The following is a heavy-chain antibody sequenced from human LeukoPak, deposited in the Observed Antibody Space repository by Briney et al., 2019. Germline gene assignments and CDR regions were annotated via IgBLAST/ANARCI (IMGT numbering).Heavy chain of an antibody. Sequence: GGSLRLSCAASGFTFSSYSVNWVRQAPGKGLEWVSSISSSSSYIYYADSVKGRFTISRDNAKNSLYLQMNSLRAEDTAVYYCARGLVEAYYYDSSGLLSLDYWGQGTLVTVSS. CDR2: ISSSSSYI. D-gene: IGHD3-22*01. J-gene: IGHJ4*02. CDR1: GFTFSSYS. V-gene: IGHV3-21*01. CDR3: ARGLVEAYYYDSSGLLSLDY.